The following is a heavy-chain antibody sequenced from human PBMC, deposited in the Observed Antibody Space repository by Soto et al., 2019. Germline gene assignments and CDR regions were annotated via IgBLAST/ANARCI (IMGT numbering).Heavy chain of an antibody. CDR1: GYTFTSYG. CDR3: AREVDFWSGDNWFDP. D-gene: IGHD3-3*01. J-gene: IGHJ5*02. CDR2: ISAYNGNT. V-gene: IGHV1-18*01. Sequence: ASVKVSCKASGYTFTSYGISWVRQAPGQGLEWMGWISAYNGNTNYAQKLQGRVTMTTDTSTSTAYMELRSLRSDDTAVYYCAREVDFWSGDNWFDPWGQGTLVTVSS.